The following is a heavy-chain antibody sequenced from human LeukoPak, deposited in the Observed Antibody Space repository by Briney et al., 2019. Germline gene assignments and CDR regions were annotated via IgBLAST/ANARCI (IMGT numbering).Heavy chain of an antibody. V-gene: IGHV1-24*01. CDR1: GYTLTELS. CDR2: FDPEDGET. D-gene: IGHD6-6*01. CDR3: ATSGRAARAYYFDY. J-gene: IGHJ4*02. Sequence: ASVKVSCKVSGYTLTELSMHWVRQAPGKGLEWMGGFDPEDGETIYAQKFQGRVTMTEDTSTDTAYMELRSLRSEDTAVYYCATSGRAARAYYFDYWGQGTLVTVSS.